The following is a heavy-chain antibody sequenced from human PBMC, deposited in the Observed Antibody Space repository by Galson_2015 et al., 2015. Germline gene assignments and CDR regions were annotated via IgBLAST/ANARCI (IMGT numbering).Heavy chain of an antibody. CDR3: ARRDSGNSFDY. CDR1: GFTFTRNT. Sequence: SLRLSCAASGFTFTRNTMNWVRQAPGKGLEWVSSIGTSGSGIYYADSVKGRFTISRDNAKNSLYLQMNSLRDEDTAVYYCARRDSGNSFDYWGRGPLVTVSS. CDR2: IGTSGSGI. J-gene: IGHJ4*02. D-gene: IGHD1-26*01. V-gene: IGHV3-48*02.